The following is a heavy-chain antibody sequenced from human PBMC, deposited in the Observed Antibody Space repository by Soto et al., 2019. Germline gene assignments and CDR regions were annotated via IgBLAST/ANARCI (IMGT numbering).Heavy chain of an antibody. Sequence: GGSLRLSCAASGFTVSSNYMSWVRQAPGKGLEWVSVIYSGGSTYYADSVKGRFTISRDNSKNTLYLQMNSLRAEDTAVYYCARDFTGYCSSTSCYNAVDIWGQGTMVTF. CDR2: IYSGGST. CDR1: GFTVSSNY. CDR3: ARDFTGYCSSTSCYNAVDI. V-gene: IGHV3-66*01. J-gene: IGHJ3*02. D-gene: IGHD2-2*02.